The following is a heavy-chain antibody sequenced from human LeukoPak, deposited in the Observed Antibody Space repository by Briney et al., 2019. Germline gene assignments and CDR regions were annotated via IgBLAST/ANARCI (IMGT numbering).Heavy chain of an antibody. CDR2: INPNSGGT. J-gene: IGHJ4*02. V-gene: IGHV1-2*02. D-gene: IGHD4-17*01. Sequence: ASVKVSCKASGYTFTGYYMHWVRQAPGQGLEWMGWINPNSGGTNYAQKFQGRVTMTRDTSISTAYMELSRLRSDDTAVYYCASPLSGDYGPITYWAQGPLVTSPS. CDR1: GYTFTGYY. CDR3: ASPLSGDYGPITY.